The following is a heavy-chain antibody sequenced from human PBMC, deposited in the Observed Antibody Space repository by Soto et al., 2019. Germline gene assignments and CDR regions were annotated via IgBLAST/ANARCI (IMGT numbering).Heavy chain of an antibody. D-gene: IGHD4-17*01. CDR3: ARGGYGDPKYYGMDV. CDR2: IYYTGRT. J-gene: IGHJ6*02. Sequence: QVQLQESGPGLVKPSETLSLTCTVSGGSISSYYWNWIRQAPGKGLEWIGYIYYTGRTNYSPSLKSRVIMSVDTSKNQFSLKLTSVTAADTAVFYCARGGYGDPKYYGMDVWGQGTTVTVSS. V-gene: IGHV4-59*01. CDR1: GGSISSYY.